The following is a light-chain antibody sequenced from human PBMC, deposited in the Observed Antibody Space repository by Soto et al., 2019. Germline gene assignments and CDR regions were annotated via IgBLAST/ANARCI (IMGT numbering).Light chain of an antibody. CDR3: QQYGSSSWT. CDR2: GAS. Sequence: EIVLTQSPGTLSLSPGERATLSCRASQSVSSSYLAWYQQKPGQAPRLLIYGASSRATGIPDRFSGSGSGTDFTLTIRRLEPEDLAVYYCQQYGSSSWTFGQGTKVEIK. J-gene: IGKJ1*01. V-gene: IGKV3-20*01. CDR1: QSVSSSY.